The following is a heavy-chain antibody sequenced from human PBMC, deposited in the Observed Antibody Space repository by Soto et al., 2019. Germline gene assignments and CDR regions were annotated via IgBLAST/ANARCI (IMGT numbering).Heavy chain of an antibody. CDR1: GGSISSYY. V-gene: IGHV4-59*01. J-gene: IGHJ6*02. Sequence: ETLSLTCTVSGGSISSYYWSWIRQPPGKGLEWIGYIYYSGSTNYNPSLKSRVTISVDTSKNQFSLKLSSVTAADTAVYYCARDAHGSYYYGMDVWGQGTTVTVSS. CDR2: IYYSGST. CDR3: ARDAHGSYYYGMDV.